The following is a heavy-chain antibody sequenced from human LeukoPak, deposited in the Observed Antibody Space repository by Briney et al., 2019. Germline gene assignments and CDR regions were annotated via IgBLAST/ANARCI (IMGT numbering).Heavy chain of an antibody. CDR2: IYHSGST. CDR1: GGSFSGYY. D-gene: IGHD3-22*01. J-gene: IGHJ4*02. Sequence: PSETLSHTCAVYGGSFSGYYWSWIRQHPGKGLEWIGYIYHSGSTYYNPSLKSRLTLSIDTSKNQFSLKLSSVTAADTAVYYCARAGYYDSSMGTDFWGQGTLVTVSS. V-gene: IGHV4-34*09. CDR3: ARAGYYDSSMGTDF.